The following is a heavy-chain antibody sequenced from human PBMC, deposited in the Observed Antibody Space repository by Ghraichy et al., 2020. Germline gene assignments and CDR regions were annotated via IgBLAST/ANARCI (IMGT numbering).Heavy chain of an antibody. CDR1: GGSISSYY. CDR2: IYYSGST. Sequence: SETLSLTCTVSGGSISSYYWSWIRQPPGKGLEWIGYIYYSGSTNYNPSLKSRVTISVDTSKNQFSLKLSSVTAADTAVYYCARVMKRITIFGVVTEGVDVWGQGTTVTVSS. J-gene: IGHJ6*02. D-gene: IGHD3-3*01. CDR3: ARVMKRITIFGVVTEGVDV. V-gene: IGHV4-59*01.